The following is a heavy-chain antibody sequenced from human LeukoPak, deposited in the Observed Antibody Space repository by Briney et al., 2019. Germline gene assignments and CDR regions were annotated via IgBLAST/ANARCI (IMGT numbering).Heavy chain of an antibody. J-gene: IGHJ6*02. CDR3: ASPEGYGDYSLMDV. CDR2: INPSGGST. V-gene: IGHV1-46*01. D-gene: IGHD4-17*01. Sequence: ASVKVSCKASGYTFTSYYMHWVRQAPGQGLEWMGIINPSGGSTSYAQKFQGRVTISADESTGTGYMELSSLRSEDTAVYYCASPEGYGDYSLMDVWGQGTTVIVSS. CDR1: GYTFTSYY.